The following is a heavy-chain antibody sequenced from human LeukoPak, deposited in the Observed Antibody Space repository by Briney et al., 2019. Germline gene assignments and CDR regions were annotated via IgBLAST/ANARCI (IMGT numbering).Heavy chain of an antibody. CDR2: IYYSGST. CDR3: ARPLRFLEWTDAFDI. J-gene: IGHJ3*02. V-gene: IGHV4-39*07. D-gene: IGHD3-3*01. Sequence: PSETLSLTCTVSGGSISSSSYYWGWIRQPPGKGLEWIGSIYYSGSTYYNPSLKSRVTISVDTSKNQFSLKLSSVTAADTAVYYCARPLRFLEWTDAFDIWGQGTMVTVSS. CDR1: GGSISSSSYY.